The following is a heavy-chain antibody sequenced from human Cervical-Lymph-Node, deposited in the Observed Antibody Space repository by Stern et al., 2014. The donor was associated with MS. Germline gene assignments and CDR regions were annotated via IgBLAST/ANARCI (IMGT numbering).Heavy chain of an antibody. D-gene: IGHD5-24*01. CDR1: GFTFSSYG. J-gene: IGHJ4*02. CDR3: AKDSRRDGPYFDY. CDR2: ISYDGSNK. V-gene: IGHV3-30*18. Sequence: VQLEESGGGVVQPGRSLRLSCAASGFTFSSYGMHWVRQAPGKGLEWVAVISYDGSNKYYADSVKGRFTISRDNSKNTLYLQMNSLRAEDTAVYYCAKDSRRDGPYFDYWGQGTLVTVSS.